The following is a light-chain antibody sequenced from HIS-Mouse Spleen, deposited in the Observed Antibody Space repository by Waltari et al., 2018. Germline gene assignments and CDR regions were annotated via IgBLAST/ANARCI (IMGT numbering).Light chain of an antibody. V-gene: IGLV1-47*01. Sequence: QSVLTQPPSASGTPGQRVTISCSGSSSNIGSNYVYWYQQLPGTAPKLLTYRNNQRPSGFPDRFSGSKSGTSAYLAISGPRSEDEADYYCAAWDDSLSGRVFGGGTKLTVL. CDR2: RNN. J-gene: IGLJ3*02. CDR3: AAWDDSLSGRV. CDR1: SSNIGSNY.